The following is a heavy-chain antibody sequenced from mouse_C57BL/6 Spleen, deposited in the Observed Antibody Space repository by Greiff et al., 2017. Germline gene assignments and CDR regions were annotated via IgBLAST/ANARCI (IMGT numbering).Heavy chain of an antibody. J-gene: IGHJ3*01. CDR1: GYTFTDYN. D-gene: IGHD1-1*01. CDR2: INPNNGGT. CDR3: ARSNYYGSNFFAY. V-gene: IGHV1-22*01. Sequence: VQLKQSGPELVKPGASVKMSCKASGYTFTDYNMHWVKQSHGKSLEWIGYINPNNGGTSYNQKFKGKATLTVNKSSSTAYMELRSLTSEDSAVYYCARSNYYGSNFFAYWGQGTLVTVSA.